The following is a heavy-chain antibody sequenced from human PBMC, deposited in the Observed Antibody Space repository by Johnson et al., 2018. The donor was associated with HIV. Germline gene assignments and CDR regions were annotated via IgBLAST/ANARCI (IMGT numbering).Heavy chain of an antibody. V-gene: IGHV3-30*04. CDR1: GFTFSNYA. D-gene: IGHD3-10*01. J-gene: IGHJ3*02. CDR2: ISYDGSNK. Sequence: QVQLVESGGGVVQPGRSLRLSCAASGFTFSNYAMHWVRQAPGKGLEWVAVISYDGSNKYYADSVKGRFTISRDNSKNTLYLQMTSLRAEDTAVYYCARERATLWFRASGAAFDIWGQGTMVTVSS. CDR3: ARERATLWFRASGAAFDI.